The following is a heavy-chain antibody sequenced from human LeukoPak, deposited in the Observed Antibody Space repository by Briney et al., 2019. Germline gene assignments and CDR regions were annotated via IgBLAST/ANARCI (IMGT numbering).Heavy chain of an antibody. J-gene: IGHJ4*02. D-gene: IGHD6-19*01. CDR1: GYTFTSYG. V-gene: IGHV1-18*01. CDR3: ARTMYSSGWPPFDY. CDR2: ISAYNGNT. Sequence: ASVKVSCKASGYTFTSYGISWVRQAPGQGLEWMGWISAYNGNTNYVQKLQGRVTMTTDTSTSTAYMELRSLRSDDTAVYYCARTMYSSGWPPFDYWGQGTLVTVSS.